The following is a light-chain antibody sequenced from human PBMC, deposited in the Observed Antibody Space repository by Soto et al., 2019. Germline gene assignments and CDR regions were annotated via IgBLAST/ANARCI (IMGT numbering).Light chain of an antibody. CDR1: SSDVGGYNY. V-gene: IGLV2-14*01. J-gene: IGLJ1*01. CDR2: DVS. Sequence: QSALTQPASVSGSPGQSITNSCTGTSSDVGGYNYVSWYQQHPGKAPKLMIYDVSDRPSGVSNRFSGSKSGNTASLTISGLQSEDEADYYCSSCTSSRTYVFGTGTKLTVL. CDR3: SSCTSSRTYV.